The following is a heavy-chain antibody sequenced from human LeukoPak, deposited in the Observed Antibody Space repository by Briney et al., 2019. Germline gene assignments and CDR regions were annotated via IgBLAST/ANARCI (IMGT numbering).Heavy chain of an antibody. V-gene: IGHV3-21*01. CDR1: GFTFSSYS. CDR3: ARGSRAGSGGSCSDY. J-gene: IGHJ4*02. Sequence: GRSLRLSCAASGFTFSSYSMNWVRQAPGKGLEWVSSISSSSSYIYCADSVKGRFTISRDNAKNSLYLQMNSLRAEDTAVYYCARGSRAGSGGSCSDYWGQGTLVAVSS. CDR2: ISSSSSYI. D-gene: IGHD2-15*01.